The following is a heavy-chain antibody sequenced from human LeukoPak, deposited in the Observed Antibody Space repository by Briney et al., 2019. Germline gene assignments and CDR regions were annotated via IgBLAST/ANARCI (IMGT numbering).Heavy chain of an antibody. D-gene: IGHD3-22*01. CDR2: LWYDGSNE. J-gene: IGHJ4*02. CDR1: GFTFSAYV. V-gene: IGHV3-33*01. CDR3: ARVRADSSGHDIDY. Sequence: PGTSLRLSCAASGFTFSAYVMHWVRQAPGKGLEWVAILWYDGSNEYYADSVKGRFTMSRDNSKNTLHLQMNSLRAEDTAVYYCARVRADSSGHDIDYWGQETLVTVSS.